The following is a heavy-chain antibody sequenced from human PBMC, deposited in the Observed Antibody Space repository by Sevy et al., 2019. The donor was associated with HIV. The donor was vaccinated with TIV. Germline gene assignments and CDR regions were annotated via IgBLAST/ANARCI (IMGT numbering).Heavy chain of an antibody. Sequence: GGSLRLSCAASGFNFNEYAMHWVRQAPGKGLEWVSGITWNSDSVVYAVFVKGRFTSSMDKAKNTLYLQMNSLRPEDTALYYCAKDLISVAGFYAFDMWGQGTMVTVSS. D-gene: IGHD6-19*01. J-gene: IGHJ3*02. CDR2: ITWNSDSV. CDR1: GFNFNEYA. CDR3: AKDLISVAGFYAFDM. V-gene: IGHV3-9*01.